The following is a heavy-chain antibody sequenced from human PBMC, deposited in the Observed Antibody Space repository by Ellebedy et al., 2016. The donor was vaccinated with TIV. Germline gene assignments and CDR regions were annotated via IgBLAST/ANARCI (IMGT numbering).Heavy chain of an antibody. V-gene: IGHV3-30*02. D-gene: IGHD1-14*01. CDR3: AKDPRRRYVVRGTSYYFDF. CDR2: IQYHGTDT. J-gene: IGHJ4*02. CDR1: GFTFSNYG. Sequence: LSLTCAASGFTFSNYGMHWVRQAPGKGLEWVSFIQYHGTDTYFADSVKGRFTISRDNSKNKLYLHMNSLRAVDTAVYYCAKDPRRRYVVRGTSYYFDFWGQGTLVTVSS.